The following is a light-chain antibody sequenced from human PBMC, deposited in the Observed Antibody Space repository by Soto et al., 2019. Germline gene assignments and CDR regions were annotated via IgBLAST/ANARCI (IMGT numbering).Light chain of an antibody. Sequence: DIQMTQSPSTLSGSVGDRVTITCRASHTISSWLAWYQQKPGKAPKLLIYKASTLLSGVPSRFSGSGSGTDFTLSISGLQPEDVGTFYCQKYHSAPPTFGPGTKVDIK. CDR2: KAS. CDR1: HTISSW. CDR3: QKYHSAPPT. J-gene: IGKJ1*01. V-gene: IGKV1-5*03.